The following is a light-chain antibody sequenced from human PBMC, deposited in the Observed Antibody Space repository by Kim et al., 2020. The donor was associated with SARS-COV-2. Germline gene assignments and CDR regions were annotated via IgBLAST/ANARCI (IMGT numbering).Light chain of an antibody. CDR2: GAS. Sequence: PGERATLSCRASQSVISTSLAWYQQRPGRAPRLVIYGASSRATDIPDRFSGSGSGTDFTLTISRLEPEDSAMYYCHHYGRSPPMYTFGQGTKLEI. CDR1: QSVISTS. CDR3: HHYGRSPPMYT. V-gene: IGKV3-20*01. J-gene: IGKJ2*01.